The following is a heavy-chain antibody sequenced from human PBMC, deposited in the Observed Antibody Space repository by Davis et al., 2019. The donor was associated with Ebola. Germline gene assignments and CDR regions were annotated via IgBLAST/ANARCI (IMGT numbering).Heavy chain of an antibody. CDR2: RYNSGST. CDR1: GGSIGSYY. CDR3: ARGRLLEWPPTFYGLDV. D-gene: IGHD3-3*01. V-gene: IGHV4-59*01. J-gene: IGHJ6*04. Sequence: GSLRLSCTVSGGSIGSYYWSWIRQAPGKGLEWIGFRYNSGSTNHNPSLQSRVIISIDTANKQISLKLSSVTAADTAVYYCARGRLLEWPPTFYGLDVWGKGTTVTVSS.